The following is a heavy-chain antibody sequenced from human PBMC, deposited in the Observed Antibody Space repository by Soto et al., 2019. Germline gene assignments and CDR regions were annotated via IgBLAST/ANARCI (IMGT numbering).Heavy chain of an antibody. CDR3: AKNQGVELVPLATVDWFDP. J-gene: IGHJ5*02. CDR1: GFIFENFG. D-gene: IGHD1-26*01. CDR2: ISGSGFKK. V-gene: IGHV3-23*01. Sequence: GGSLRLSCAASGFIFENFGMSWVRQAPGKGLEWISSISGSGFKKYYADSVKGRFTISRDNSKSTVYLELNNLSAEDTAVYHCAKNQGVELVPLATVDWFDPWGQGSVVTVSS.